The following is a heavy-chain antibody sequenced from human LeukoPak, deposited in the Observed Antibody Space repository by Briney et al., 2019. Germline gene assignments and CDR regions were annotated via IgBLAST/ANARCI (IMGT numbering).Heavy chain of an antibody. Sequence: GGSLRLSCAAPGFTFSNAWLNWVRQAPGKGLEWVGHIKSKTDGGTADYAAPVKGRFTISRDDSKNTLFLQMNSLKTEDTAVYYCTLPWGSGSYYDYWGQGTLVTVSS. CDR2: IKSKTDGGTA. CDR1: GFTFSNAW. D-gene: IGHD3-10*01. CDR3: TLPWGSGSYYDY. J-gene: IGHJ4*02. V-gene: IGHV3-15*01.